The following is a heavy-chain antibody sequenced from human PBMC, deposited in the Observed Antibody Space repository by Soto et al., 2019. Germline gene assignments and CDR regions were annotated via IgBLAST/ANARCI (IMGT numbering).Heavy chain of an antibody. J-gene: IGHJ5*02. V-gene: IGHV4-59*01. D-gene: IGHD6-13*01. CDR3: AREGYSSSWLFDP. CDR1: GGSISSYY. Sequence: SETLSLTCTVSGGSISSYYWSWIRQPPGKGLEWIGYIYYSGSTNYNPSLKSRVTISVDTSKNQFSLKLSSVTAADTAVYYCAREGYSSSWLFDPWGQGTLVTVSS. CDR2: IYYSGST.